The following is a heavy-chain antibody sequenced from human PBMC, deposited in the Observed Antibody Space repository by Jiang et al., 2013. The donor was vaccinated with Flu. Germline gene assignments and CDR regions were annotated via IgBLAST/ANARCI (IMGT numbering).Heavy chain of an antibody. Sequence: TQTLTLTCTFSGFSLSTSGVGVGWIRQPPGKALEWLALIYWDDDKRYSPSLKSRLTITKDTSKNQVVLTMTDMDPVDTATYYCARRVAYYYDGSGYSKGWFDPWGQGTLVTVSS. J-gene: IGHJ5*02. D-gene: IGHD3-22*01. CDR2: IYWDDDK. V-gene: IGHV2-5*02. CDR3: ARRVAYYYDGSGYSKGWFDP. CDR1: GFSLSTSGVG.